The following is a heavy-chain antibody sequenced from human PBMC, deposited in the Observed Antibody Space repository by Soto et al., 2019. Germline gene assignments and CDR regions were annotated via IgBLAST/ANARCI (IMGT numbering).Heavy chain of an antibody. Sequence: GGSLRLSCAASGFTFSSYEMNWVRQAPGKGLEWVSYISSSGSTIYYADTVKGRFTNSRDNAKNSLYLQMNSLRAEDTAVYYCARDRYYYDSSGSEPDAFDIWGQGTMVTVSS. CDR1: GFTFSSYE. V-gene: IGHV3-48*03. CDR3: ARDRYYYDSSGSEPDAFDI. J-gene: IGHJ3*02. D-gene: IGHD3-22*01. CDR2: ISSSGSTI.